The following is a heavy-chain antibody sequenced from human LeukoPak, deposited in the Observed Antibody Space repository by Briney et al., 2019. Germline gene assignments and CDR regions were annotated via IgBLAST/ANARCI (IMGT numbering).Heavy chain of an antibody. CDR1: GYTFTGYY. CDR3: AKGSSGYSYATPVLDY. CDR2: INPNSGGT. V-gene: IGHV1-2*04. J-gene: IGHJ4*02. Sequence: ASVKVSCKASGYTFTGYYMHWVRQAPGQGLEWMGWINPNSGGTNYAQKFQGWVTMTRDTSISTAYMELSRLRSDDMAVYYCAKGSSGYSYATPVLDYWGQGTLVTVSS. D-gene: IGHD5-18*01.